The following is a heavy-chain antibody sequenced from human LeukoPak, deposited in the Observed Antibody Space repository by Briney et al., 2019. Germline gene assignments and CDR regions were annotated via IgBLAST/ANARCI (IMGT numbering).Heavy chain of an antibody. CDR1: GFTFSSYD. D-gene: IGHD1-26*01. Sequence: GGSLRLSCAASGFTFSSYDIHWVRQAPGKGLEGVAVISNDGSKKYYADSVKCRFTISRDNSKNTLYLQMNSLRAEDTAVYYCAKGIRRLVGAIPGLGRDHYMDVWGKGTTVTVSS. CDR2: ISNDGSKK. CDR3: AKGIRRLVGAIPGLGRDHYMDV. J-gene: IGHJ6*03. V-gene: IGHV3-30*18.